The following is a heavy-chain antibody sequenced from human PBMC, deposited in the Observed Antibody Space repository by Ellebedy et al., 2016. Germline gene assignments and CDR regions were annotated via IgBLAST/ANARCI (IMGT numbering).Heavy chain of an antibody. Sequence: SETLSLTCAVSGASISSGGSSWSWIRQPPGKGLEWIGYIYHSGTTSYNPSLESRVTISLHTSKNPFSLRLTSVSAADTAVYYFARLAPLYNILPTIPNYNYHAMDVWGQGATVTVSS. V-gene: IGHV4-30-2*02. CDR1: GASISSGGSS. CDR3: ARLAPLYNILPTIPNYNYHAMDV. CDR2: IYHSGTT. D-gene: IGHD5-12*01. J-gene: IGHJ6*02.